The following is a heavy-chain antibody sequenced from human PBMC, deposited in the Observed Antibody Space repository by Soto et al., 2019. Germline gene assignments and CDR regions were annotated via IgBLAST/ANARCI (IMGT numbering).Heavy chain of an antibody. Sequence: ASVNVSCKASGYTFTSYAMHWARQAPGQRLEWMGWINAGNGNTKYSQKFQGRVTITRDTSASTAYMELSSLRSEDTAVYYCASGYSSSWYSPGYWGQGTLVTVSS. CDR1: GYTFTSYA. J-gene: IGHJ4*02. D-gene: IGHD6-13*01. V-gene: IGHV1-3*01. CDR3: ASGYSSSWYSPGY. CDR2: INAGNGNT.